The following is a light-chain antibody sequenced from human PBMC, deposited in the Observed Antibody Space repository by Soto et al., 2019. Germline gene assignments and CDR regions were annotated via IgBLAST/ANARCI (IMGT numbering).Light chain of an antibody. CDR2: DVS. V-gene: IGKV1-5*01. J-gene: IGKJ2*01. Sequence: DIQMTQSPSTLSASVGETVTITCRASQSASTWLAWYQQKPGKAPNLLIYDVSTLESGVPSRFSGSGSVTRFTLTISSLQPDDFATYYCQQYNDYPYTFGQGTKLEIK. CDR3: QQYNDYPYT. CDR1: QSASTW.